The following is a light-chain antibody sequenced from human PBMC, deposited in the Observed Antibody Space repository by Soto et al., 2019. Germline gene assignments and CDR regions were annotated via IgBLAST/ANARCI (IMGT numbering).Light chain of an antibody. J-gene: IGKJ1*01. CDR1: QSLLYSDGNAY. CDR3: MQGSFWPCT. CDR2: KVS. Sequence: EVVFTQSPLSMPVAVGQNAFISFRSSQSLLYSDGNAYLIWFHQRPGQSPRRLIFKVSNRDSGVPDRFSGSGAGSDFTLKISRVEAEDVGVYYCMQGSFWPCTFGQGTKVDIK. V-gene: IGKV2-30*01.